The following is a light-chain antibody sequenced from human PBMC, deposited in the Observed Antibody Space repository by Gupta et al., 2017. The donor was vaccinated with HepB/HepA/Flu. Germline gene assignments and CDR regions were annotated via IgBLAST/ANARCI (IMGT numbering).Light chain of an antibody. V-gene: IGLV6-57*03. Sequence: NFRLTQPRAVSESSGETVTISCTRSSGGIASNYVQWYQQRPGRAPTTVIYEDNERPSGVPDRFSGSIDRSSNSASLTISGLRSEDEADYYCQSYDGNTVIFGGGTKLTVL. CDR1: SGGIASNY. CDR2: EDN. CDR3: QSYDGNTVI. J-gene: IGLJ2*01.